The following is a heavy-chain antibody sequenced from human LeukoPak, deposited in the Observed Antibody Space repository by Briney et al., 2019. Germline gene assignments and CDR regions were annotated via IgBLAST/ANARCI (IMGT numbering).Heavy chain of an antibody. Sequence: SETLSLTCTVSGGSISSYYWSWIRQPPGKGLEWIGYIYYSGSTNYNPSLKSRVTISVDTSKNQFSLKLSPVTAADTAVYYCARVVTTYIDYWGQGTLVTVSS. CDR1: GGSISSYY. J-gene: IGHJ4*02. D-gene: IGHD4-17*01. V-gene: IGHV4-59*01. CDR3: ARVVTTYIDY. CDR2: IYYSGST.